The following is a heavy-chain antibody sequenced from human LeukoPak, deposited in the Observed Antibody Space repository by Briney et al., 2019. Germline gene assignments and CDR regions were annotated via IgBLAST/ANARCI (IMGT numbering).Heavy chain of an antibody. Sequence: SGPTLVNPTQTLTLTCTFSGFSLSTSGMRVSWIRQPPGKALEWLARIDWDDDKFYSTSPKTRLTISKDTSKNQVVLTMTNMDPVDTATCYCARAIRYDSSRGAFDIWGQGTMVTVSS. D-gene: IGHD3-22*01. J-gene: IGHJ3*02. V-gene: IGHV2-70*04. CDR2: IDWDDDK. CDR3: ARAIRYDSSRGAFDI. CDR1: GFSLSTSGMR.